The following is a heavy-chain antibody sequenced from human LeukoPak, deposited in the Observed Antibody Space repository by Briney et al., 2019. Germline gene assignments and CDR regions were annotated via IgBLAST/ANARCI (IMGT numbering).Heavy chain of an antibody. Sequence: SQTLSLTCAISGDSVSSNNGAWNWIRQSPSRGLEWLGRTYYRSKWYNDYAGSLISRITISPDTSKNQFSLQLYSVTPEDTAVYYCARDVGTTGWHTFDYWGQGTLVTVSS. CDR2: TYYRSKWYN. V-gene: IGHV6-1*01. J-gene: IGHJ4*02. D-gene: IGHD3-9*01. CDR3: ARDVGTTGWHTFDY. CDR1: GDSVSSNNGA.